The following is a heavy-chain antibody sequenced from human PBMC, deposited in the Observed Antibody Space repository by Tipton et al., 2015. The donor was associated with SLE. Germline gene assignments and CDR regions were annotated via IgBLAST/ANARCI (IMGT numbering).Heavy chain of an antibody. CDR2: IYYSGST. V-gene: IGHV4-59*11. D-gene: IGHD3-22*01. J-gene: IGHJ3*02. CDR1: GGSISSHY. Sequence: TLSLTCTVSGGSISSHYWSWIRQPPGKGLEWIGYIYYSGSTNYNPSLKSRVTISVDTSKNQFSLKLSSVTAADTAVYYCAREGAYYYDSSPDAFDIWGQGTMVTVSS. CDR3: AREGAYYYDSSPDAFDI.